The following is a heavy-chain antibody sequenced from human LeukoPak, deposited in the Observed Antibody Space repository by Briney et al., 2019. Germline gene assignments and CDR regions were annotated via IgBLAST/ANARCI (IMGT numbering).Heavy chain of an antibody. D-gene: IGHD2-2*01. CDR2: ISAYSGNT. J-gene: IGHJ5*02. CDR3: ARVVVPVATNWFDP. V-gene: IGHV1-18*01. Sequence: GASVKVSCKASGYTFTSYGISWVRQAPGHGLEWMGWISAYSGNTNYAQKLQGRVTMTTDASTSRAYLELRSLRSDDTAVYYCARVVVPVATNWFDPWGQGTLVTVSS. CDR1: GYTFTSYG.